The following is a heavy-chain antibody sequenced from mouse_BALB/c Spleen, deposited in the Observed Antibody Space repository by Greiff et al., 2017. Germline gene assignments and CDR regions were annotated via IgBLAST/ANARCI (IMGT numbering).Heavy chain of an antibody. CDR1: GYTFTSYW. J-gene: IGHJ3*01. CDR3: ARGNYDYDPAY. V-gene: IGHV1-7*01. D-gene: IGHD2-4*01. Sequence: VQLQQSGAELAKPGASVKMSCKASGYTFTSYWMHWVKQRPGQGLEWIGYINPSTGYTEYNQKFKDKATLTADKSSSTAYMQLSSLTSEDSAVYYCARGNYDYDPAYWGQGTLVTVSA. CDR2: INPSTGYT.